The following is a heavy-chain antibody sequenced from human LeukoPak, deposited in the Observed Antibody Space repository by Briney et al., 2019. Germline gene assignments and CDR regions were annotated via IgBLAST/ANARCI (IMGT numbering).Heavy chain of an antibody. CDR1: GGTFSSYA. Sequence: SVKVSCKASGGTFSSYAISWVRQAPGQGLEWMGGIIPIFGTANYAQKFQGRVTITTDESTSTAYMELSSLRSEDTAVYYCASPELERRWDAFDIWGQGTMVTVSS. CDR2: IIPIFGTA. D-gene: IGHD1-1*01. J-gene: IGHJ3*02. V-gene: IGHV1-69*05. CDR3: ASPELERRWDAFDI.